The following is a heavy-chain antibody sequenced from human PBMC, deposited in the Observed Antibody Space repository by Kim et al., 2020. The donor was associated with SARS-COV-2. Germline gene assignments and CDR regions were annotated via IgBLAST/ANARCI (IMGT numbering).Heavy chain of an antibody. V-gene: IGHV4-59*01. D-gene: IGHD2-15*01. CDR1: GGSISSYY. J-gene: IGHJ3*02. CDR3: ARVYADVVVVAATQAFDI. CDR2: IYYSGST. Sequence: SETLSLTCTVSGGSISSYYWSWIRQPPGKGLEWIGYIYYSGSTNYNPSLKSRVTISVDTSKNQFSLKLSSVTAADTAVYYCARVYADVVVVAATQAFDIWGQGTMVTVSS.